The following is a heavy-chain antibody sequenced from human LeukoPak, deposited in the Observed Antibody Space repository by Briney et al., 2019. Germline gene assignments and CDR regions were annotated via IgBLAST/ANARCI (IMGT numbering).Heavy chain of an antibody. J-gene: IGHJ6*02. CDR1: GFTVSSNY. CDR3: ARERAGILLWFGELYGMDV. CDR2: IDSGGSI. V-gene: IGHV3-66*01. D-gene: IGHD3-10*01. Sequence: QSGGSLRLSCAASGFTVSSNYMNWVRQAPGKGLEWVSVIDSGGSIYYADSVKGRFTISRDNSKNTLYLQMNSLRVEDTAVYYCARERAGILLWFGELYGMDVWGQGTTVTVSS.